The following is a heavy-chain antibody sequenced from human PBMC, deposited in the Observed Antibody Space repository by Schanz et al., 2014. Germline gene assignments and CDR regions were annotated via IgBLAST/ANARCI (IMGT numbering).Heavy chain of an antibody. CDR2: ISYDGSNK. CDR3: AKGMGYCSGGTCYDYYYSGLDV. CDR1: GFTISSYA. V-gene: IGHV3-30-3*01. D-gene: IGHD2-15*01. Sequence: VHLVESGGGLVKRGGSLRLSCAASGFTISSYAMHWVRQAPGKGLEWVAVISYDGSNKYYADSVKGRFTISRDNSKNTLYLQMNSLRAEDTAVYYCAKGMGYCSGGTCYDYYYSGLDVWGQGTTVTVSS. J-gene: IGHJ6*02.